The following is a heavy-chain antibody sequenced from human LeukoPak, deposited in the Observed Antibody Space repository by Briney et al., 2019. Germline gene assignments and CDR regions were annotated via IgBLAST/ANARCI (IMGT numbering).Heavy chain of an antibody. J-gene: IGHJ5*02. Sequence: PSETLSLTCTVSGDSISSYYWSWIRQPPGKGLEWIGEIYHSGSTNYNPSLKSRVTISVDKSKNQFSLKLTSVTAADTAIYYCARNTYCYENNCDLRGHWFDPWGQGTLVIVAS. CDR3: ARNTYCYENNCDLRGHWFDP. D-gene: IGHD3-16*02. CDR1: GDSISSYY. V-gene: IGHV4-59*12. CDR2: IYHSGST.